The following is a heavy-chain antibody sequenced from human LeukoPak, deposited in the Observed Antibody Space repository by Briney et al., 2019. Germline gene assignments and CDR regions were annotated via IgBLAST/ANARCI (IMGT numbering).Heavy chain of an antibody. D-gene: IGHD3-22*01. CDR2: INHSGST. J-gene: IGHJ6*03. Sequence: KPSXTLSLTCAVYGGSFSGYYWSWIRQPPGKGLEWIGEINHSGSTNYNPSLKSRVTISVDTSKNQFSLKLSSVTAADTAVYYCARAKYYYDSSGYFSPYYYYMDVWGKGTTVTVSS. CDR1: GGSFSGYY. V-gene: IGHV4-34*01. CDR3: ARAKYYYDSSGYFSPYYYYMDV.